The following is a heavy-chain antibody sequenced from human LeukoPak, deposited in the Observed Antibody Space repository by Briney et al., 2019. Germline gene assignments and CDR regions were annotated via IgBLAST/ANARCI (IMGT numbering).Heavy chain of an antibody. V-gene: IGHV4-59*01. J-gene: IGHJ4*02. CDR1: GGSISSYY. Sequence: SETLSLTCTVSGGSISSYYWSWIRQPPGKGLEWIGYIYYSGSTNYNPSLKSRVTISVDTSKNQFSLKLSSVTAADTAVYYCARARSSPSAVPWYFDYWGQGTLVTVSS. D-gene: IGHD6-6*01. CDR2: IYYSGST. CDR3: ARARSSPSAVPWYFDY.